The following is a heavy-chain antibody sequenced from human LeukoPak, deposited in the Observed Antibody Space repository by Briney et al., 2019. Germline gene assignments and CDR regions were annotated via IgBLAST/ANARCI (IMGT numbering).Heavy chain of an antibody. CDR1: GGSINSGTSY. CDR2: IYTSGRT. CDR3: ARGVGSFDY. J-gene: IGHJ4*02. D-gene: IGHD1-26*01. V-gene: IGHV4-61*02. Sequence: SQTLSLTCTVSGGSINSGTSYWSWIRQPAGEGLEWIGRIYTSGRTYYNPSLKSRVTISVDTSKNQFSLKLSSVTAADTAVYYCARGVGSFDYWGQGTLVTVSS.